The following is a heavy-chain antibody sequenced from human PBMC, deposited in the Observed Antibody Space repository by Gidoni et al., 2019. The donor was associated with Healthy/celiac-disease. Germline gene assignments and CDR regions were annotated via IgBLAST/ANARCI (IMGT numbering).Heavy chain of an antibody. CDR1: CGSISSSSYC. CDR2: IYYSGST. CDR3: ARRGGYSSGWNGYFQH. V-gene: IGHV4-39*01. D-gene: IGHD6-19*01. Sequence: QLPLQESGPGLVKPSATLSLSCTVACGSISSSSYCWGWIRQPPGKGLEWIGSIYYSGSTYYNPSLKSRVTISVDTSKNQFSLKLSSVTAADTAVYYCARRGGYSSGWNGYFQHWGQGTLVTVSS. J-gene: IGHJ1*01.